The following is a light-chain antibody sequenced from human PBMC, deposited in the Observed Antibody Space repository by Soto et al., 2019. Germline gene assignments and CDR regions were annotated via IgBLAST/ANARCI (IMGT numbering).Light chain of an antibody. V-gene: IGLV1-40*01. J-gene: IGLJ3*02. CDR2: ANS. Sequence: QSVLTQPPSVSGAPGQRVTISCSGSSSNTGAGYDVHWYQQLPGTVPKLLIYANSNRPSGVPDRFSGSKSGTSASLAITGLQAEDEADYYFQSYDSSLTVWVFGGGTQLTVL. CDR1: SSNTGAGYD. CDR3: QSYDSSLTVWV.